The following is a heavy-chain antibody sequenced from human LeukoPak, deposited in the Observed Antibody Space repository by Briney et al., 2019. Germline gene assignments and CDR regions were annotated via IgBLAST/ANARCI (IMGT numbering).Heavy chain of an antibody. CDR3: AVTYYYGSGSYT. CDR1: GFPFDDYG. Sequence: PGGSLRLSCAASGFPFDDYGMSWVRQAPGKGLEWVSGINWNGGSTGYADSVKGRFTISRDNAKNSLYLQMNSLRAEDTALYYCAVTYYYGSGSYTWGQGTLVTVSS. V-gene: IGHV3-20*04. D-gene: IGHD3-10*01. CDR2: INWNGGST. J-gene: IGHJ5*02.